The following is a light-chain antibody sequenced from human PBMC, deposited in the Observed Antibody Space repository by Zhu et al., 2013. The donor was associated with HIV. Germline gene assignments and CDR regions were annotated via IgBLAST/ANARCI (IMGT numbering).Light chain of an antibody. V-gene: IGLV1-40*01. CDR3: QSYDSSLTMYV. CDR1: NSNIGAGYD. J-gene: IGLJ1*01. Sequence: QSVLTQPPSVSGAPGQRVTISCTGSNSNIGAGYDVQWYQQLPGTSPKLLISGNNNRPSGVPDRFSGSKSGTSASLAITGLQAEDEADYYCQSYDSSLTMYVFGNGTEVIVL. CDR2: GNN.